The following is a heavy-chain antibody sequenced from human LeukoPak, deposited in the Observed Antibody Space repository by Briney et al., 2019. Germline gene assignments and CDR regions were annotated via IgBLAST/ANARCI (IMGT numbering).Heavy chain of an antibody. CDR2: ISGSGGST. J-gene: IGHJ6*02. V-gene: IGHV3-23*01. CDR1: GFTFSSYA. CDR3: AKDRGCSSTSCYQVYYYGMDV. Sequence: GGSLRLSCAASGFTFSSYAMSWVRQTPGKGLEWVSGISGSGGSTYYADSVKGRFTISRDNSKNTLYLQMNSLRAEDTAVYYCAKDRGCSSTSCYQVYYYGMDVWGQGTTVTVSS. D-gene: IGHD2-2*01.